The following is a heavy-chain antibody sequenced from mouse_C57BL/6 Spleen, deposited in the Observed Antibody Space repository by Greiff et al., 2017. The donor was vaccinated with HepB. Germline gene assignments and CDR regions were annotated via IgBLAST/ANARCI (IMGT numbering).Heavy chain of an antibody. CDR1: GFTFSSYG. CDR2: ISSGGSYT. CDR3: ARQLTGYYFDY. V-gene: IGHV5-6*01. Sequence: EVKLMESGGDLVKPGGSLKLSCAASGFTFSSYGMSWVRQTPDKRLEWVATISSGGSYTYYPDSVKGRFTISRDNAKNTLYLQMSSLKSEDTAMYYCARQLTGYYFDYWGQGTTLTVSS. D-gene: IGHD4-1*01. J-gene: IGHJ2*01.